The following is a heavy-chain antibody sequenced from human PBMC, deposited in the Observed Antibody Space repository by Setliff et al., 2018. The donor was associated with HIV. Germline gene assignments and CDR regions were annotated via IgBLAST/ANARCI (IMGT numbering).Heavy chain of an antibody. J-gene: IGHJ6*03. V-gene: IGHV1-69*06. CDR3: ATGHGGTLRAYYYYYMDV. D-gene: IGHD1-1*01. CDR2: IIPIFGTA. CDR1: GGTFNSYA. Sequence: SVKVSCKSSGGTFNSYAISWVRQAPGQGLEWMGRIIPIFGTADYAQKLRSRVTITADKSTSTAYMELSSLRSEDTAVYYCATGHGGTLRAYYYYYMDVWGKGTTVTVSS.